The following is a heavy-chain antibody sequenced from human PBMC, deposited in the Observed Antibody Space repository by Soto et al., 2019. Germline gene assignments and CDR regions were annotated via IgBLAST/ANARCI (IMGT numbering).Heavy chain of an antibody. D-gene: IGHD2-15*01. J-gene: IGHJ2*01. CDR2: ISGYNGNI. CDR3: ARDVSGGTYPWFFDL. V-gene: IGHV1-18*04. CDR1: GYTSSIYG. Sequence: QGRLVQSGAEEKKPGASVNVSCKASGYTSSIYGISWVRQAPGQGLEWMAWISGYNGNIKYAQKFQGRVTVATDTTTTGAYMELRSLRSDDTAVYYCARDVSGGTYPWFFDLWGRGTLVTVSS.